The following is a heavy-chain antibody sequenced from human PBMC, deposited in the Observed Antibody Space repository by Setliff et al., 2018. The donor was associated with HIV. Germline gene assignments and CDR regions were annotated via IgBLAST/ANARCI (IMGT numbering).Heavy chain of an antibody. CDR1: GGSFSGNY. Sequence: SETLSLTCAVYGGSFSGNYWNWIRQPPGKGLEWIGEINHSANTNYSPSLKSRVTISVDTSKNQFSLKLSSVTAADTAVYYYARDHKYYYDSSGLDYWGQGTLVTVSS. D-gene: IGHD3-22*01. J-gene: IGHJ4*02. CDR2: INHSANT. CDR3: ARDHKYYYDSSGLDY. V-gene: IGHV4-34*01.